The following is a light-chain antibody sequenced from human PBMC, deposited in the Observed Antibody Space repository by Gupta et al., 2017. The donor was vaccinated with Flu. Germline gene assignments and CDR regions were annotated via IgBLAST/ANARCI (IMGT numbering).Light chain of an antibody. CDR1: QSISTS. V-gene: IGKV3D-15*01. CDR3: LQYHSWPRRAPWT. Sequence: SPGERATLSCRASQSISTSLAWYQQKPGQTPRCLIYGASRRATGIPARFSRSGSGREFTLTISSRQSEELAVYYCLQYHSWPRRAPWTFGQGTKVEIK. CDR2: GAS. J-gene: IGKJ1*01.